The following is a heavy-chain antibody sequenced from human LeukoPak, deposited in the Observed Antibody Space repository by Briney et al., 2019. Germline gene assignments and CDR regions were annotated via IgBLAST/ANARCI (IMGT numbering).Heavy chain of an antibody. CDR1: GYSISSGYY. CDR3: ARALEIATIREVVN. Sequence: PSETLSLTCAVSGYSISSGYYWGWIRQPPGKGLEWIGSIYHSGSTYYNPSLKSRVTISVDTSKNQFSLKLSSVTAADTAVYHSARALEIATIREVVNWGQGALVTVSS. D-gene: IGHD5-24*01. V-gene: IGHV4-38-2*01. J-gene: IGHJ4*02. CDR2: IYHSGST.